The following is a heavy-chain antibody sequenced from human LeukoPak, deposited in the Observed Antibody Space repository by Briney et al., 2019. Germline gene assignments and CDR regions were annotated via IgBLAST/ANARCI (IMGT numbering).Heavy chain of an antibody. CDR2: INHSGST. D-gene: IGHD1-7*01. V-gene: IGHV4-34*01. Sequence: SETLSLTCAVYGGSFSGYYWSWIRQPPGKGLEWIGEINHSGSTNYNPSLKSRVTISVDTSKNQFSLKLSSVTAADTAVYYCARRGLELHSELNWFDPWGQGTLVTVSS. CDR1: GGSFSGYY. J-gene: IGHJ5*02. CDR3: ARRGLELHSELNWFDP.